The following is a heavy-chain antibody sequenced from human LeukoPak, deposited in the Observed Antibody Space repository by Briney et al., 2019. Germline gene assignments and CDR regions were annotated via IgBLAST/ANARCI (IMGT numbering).Heavy chain of an antibody. Sequence: GRSLRPSCAASGLTFSSYGMHWVRQAPGKGLEWVAVISYDGSNKYYADSVKGRFTIPRDNSKNTLYLQMNSLRAEDTAVYYCAKLEKSDSRFDYWGQGTLVTVSS. V-gene: IGHV3-30*18. CDR1: GLTFSSYG. D-gene: IGHD6-6*01. CDR3: AKLEKSDSRFDY. CDR2: ISYDGSNK. J-gene: IGHJ4*02.